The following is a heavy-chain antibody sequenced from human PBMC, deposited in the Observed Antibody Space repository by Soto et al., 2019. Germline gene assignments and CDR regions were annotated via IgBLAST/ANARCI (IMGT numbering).Heavy chain of an antibody. Sequence: PSETLSLTCAVYGGSFSGYYWSWIRQPPGKGLEWIGEINHSGSTNYNPSLKSRVTISVDTSKNQFSLKLSSVTAADTAVYYCARGGWGSGSYGGYYYYGMDVWGQGTTVT. V-gene: IGHV4-34*01. CDR3: ARGGWGSGSYGGYYYYGMDV. CDR1: GGSFSGYY. D-gene: IGHD3-10*01. J-gene: IGHJ6*02. CDR2: INHSGST.